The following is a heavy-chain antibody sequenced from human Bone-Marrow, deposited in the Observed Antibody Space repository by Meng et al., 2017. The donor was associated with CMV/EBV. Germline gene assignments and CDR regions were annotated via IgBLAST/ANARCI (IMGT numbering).Heavy chain of an antibody. CDR2: IKQDGSEK. CDR3: ARDWSGGNSGFLDF. Sequence: GESLKISRAASGFTFSSYWMSWVRQAPGKGLEWVANIKQDGSEKYYVDSVKGRFTISRDNSKNTVYLQMNSLRAEDTALYYCARDWSGGNSGFLDFWGQGTPVTVSS. V-gene: IGHV3-7*01. D-gene: IGHD4-23*01. CDR1: GFTFSSYW. J-gene: IGHJ4*02.